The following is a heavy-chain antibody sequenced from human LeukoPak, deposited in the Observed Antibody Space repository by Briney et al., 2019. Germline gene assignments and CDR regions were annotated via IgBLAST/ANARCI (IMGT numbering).Heavy chain of an antibody. CDR1: GFTFSSHW. CDR3: TRGPPDGSGNYYPGDF. Sequence: QAGGSLRLPCAASGFTFSSHWMHWVRQAPGKGLVWVSRISSDGTNTNYADSVKGRFTISRDNAKNTLYLQMNSLRVEDTAVYYCTRGPPDGSGNYYPGDFWGQGTLVTVSS. V-gene: IGHV3-74*01. J-gene: IGHJ4*02. CDR2: ISSDGTNT. D-gene: IGHD3-10*01.